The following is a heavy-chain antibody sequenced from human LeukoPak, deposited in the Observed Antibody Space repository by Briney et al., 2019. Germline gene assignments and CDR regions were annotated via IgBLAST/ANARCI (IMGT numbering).Heavy chain of an antibody. J-gene: IGHJ4*02. CDR1: GGSFRGHS. CDR3: VLAKSGALTD. CDR2: VNYIGIT. V-gene: IGHV4-34*01. D-gene: IGHD2-8*02. Sequence: SETLSLICAVSGGSFRGHSWTWIRLTPGNGLEWIGEVNYIGITDYNPSLKSRVTISIDTSRDQFSLNLASVTAADTGIYYCVLAKSGALTDWGQGTRVAVSS.